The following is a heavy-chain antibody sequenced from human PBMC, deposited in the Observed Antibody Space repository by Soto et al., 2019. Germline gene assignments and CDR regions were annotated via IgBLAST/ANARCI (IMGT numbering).Heavy chain of an antibody. V-gene: IGHV3-23*01. Sequence: GGSLRLSCAASGSAFSAYAMTWVRQAPGKGLEWVSDISDSDGGTHYADSVKGRFTISRDNAKNTLYLQMDRLRVEDAAVYYCAKGRTFFDFWGQGTLVTVSS. CDR3: AKGRTFFDF. J-gene: IGHJ4*02. CDR2: ISDSDGGT. CDR1: GSAFSAYA.